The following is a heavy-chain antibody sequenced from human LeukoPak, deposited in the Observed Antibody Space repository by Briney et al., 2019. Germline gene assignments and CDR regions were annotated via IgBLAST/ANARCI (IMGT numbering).Heavy chain of an antibody. CDR3: ATGLGYDSSGYYYSGVY. CDR1: GYTLTELS. Sequence: ASVKVSCKVSGYTLTELSMHWVRQAPGKGLEWMGGFDPEDGETIYAQKFQGRVTMTEDTSTDTAYMELSSLRSEDTAVYYCATGLGYDSSGYYYSGVYWGQGTLVTVSS. V-gene: IGHV1-24*01. J-gene: IGHJ4*02. D-gene: IGHD3-22*01. CDR2: FDPEDGET.